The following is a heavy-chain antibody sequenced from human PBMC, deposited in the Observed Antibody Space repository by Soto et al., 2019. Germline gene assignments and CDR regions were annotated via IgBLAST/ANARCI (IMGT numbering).Heavy chain of an antibody. CDR3: ARVGPWVPYYYDSSPYTFENWFDP. Sequence: PSETLSLTCTVSGGAINTNNYYWGWVRQAPGKGLEWIGSVFYDGTTYYSPSLKSRVTISLATSRTQFSLKPNSVTAADTAVYYCARVGPWVPYYYDSSPYTFENWFDPWGQGTLVTVSS. J-gene: IGHJ5*02. CDR2: VFYDGTT. CDR1: GGAINTNNYY. D-gene: IGHD3-22*01. V-gene: IGHV4-39*01.